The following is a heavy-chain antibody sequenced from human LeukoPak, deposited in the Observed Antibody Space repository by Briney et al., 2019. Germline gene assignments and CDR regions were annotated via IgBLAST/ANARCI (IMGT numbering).Heavy chain of an antibody. CDR2: INHSGST. Sequence: SETLSLTCAVYGGSFSGYYWSWIRQPPGKGLEWIGEINHSGSTNYNPSLKSRVTISVDTSKNQFSLKLSSVTAADTAVYYCAGGSSNHRYYFDYWGQGTLVTVPS. V-gene: IGHV4-34*01. D-gene: IGHD1-26*01. CDR1: GGSFSGYY. CDR3: AGGSSNHRYYFDY. J-gene: IGHJ4*02.